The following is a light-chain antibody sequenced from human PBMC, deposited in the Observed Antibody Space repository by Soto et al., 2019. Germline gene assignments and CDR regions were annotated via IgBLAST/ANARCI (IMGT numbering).Light chain of an antibody. Sequence: EIVLIQSPATLSLSPGERATLSCRASQSIGYYLAWYQEKPGQAPRLLIYEASIRATGIPARFSGSWSGTDFTLTINGLEPEDSAVYYCQQRGNWPPTWTFGQGTKVDIK. J-gene: IGKJ1*01. CDR1: QSIGYY. CDR3: QQRGNWPPTWT. V-gene: IGKV3-11*01. CDR2: EAS.